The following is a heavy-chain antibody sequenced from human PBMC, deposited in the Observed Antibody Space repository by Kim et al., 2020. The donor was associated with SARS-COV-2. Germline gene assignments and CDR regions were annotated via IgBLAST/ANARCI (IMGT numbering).Heavy chain of an antibody. CDR2: IGTAGDT. D-gene: IGHD1-26*01. Sequence: GGSLRLSCAASGFTFSSHPMQWVRQATGEGLEWVSAIGTAGDTYYPGSVKGRFTISRENAKNSLYLQMNSLRAGDTAIYHCVRQAVGATGHFDYWGQGTL. J-gene: IGHJ4*02. CDR1: GFTFSSHP. V-gene: IGHV3-13*04. CDR3: VRQAVGATGHFDY.